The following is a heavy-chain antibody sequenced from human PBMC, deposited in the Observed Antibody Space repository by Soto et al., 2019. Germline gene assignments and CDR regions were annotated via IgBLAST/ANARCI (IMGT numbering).Heavy chain of an antibody. CDR3: ARVLTTYMVRGVIGWFDP. V-gene: IGHV1-24*01. CDR1: GYTLTELS. J-gene: IGHJ5*02. CDR2: FDPEDGET. Sequence: ASVKVSCKVSGYTLTELSMHWVRQAPGKGLEWMGGFDPEDGETIYAQKFQGRVTMTADTSTDTAYMELRSLRSEDTAVYYCARVLTTYMVRGVIGWFDPWGQGTLVTVSS. D-gene: IGHD3-10*01.